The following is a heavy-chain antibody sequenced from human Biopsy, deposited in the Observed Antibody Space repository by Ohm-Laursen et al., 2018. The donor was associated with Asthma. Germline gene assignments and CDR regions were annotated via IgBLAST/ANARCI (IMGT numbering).Heavy chain of an antibody. D-gene: IGHD4-17*01. Sequence: TLSLTWTVSGGSINIGDYYWSWIRQHPVKGLEWIGHIYYSGSTYYNPSLKSRVSTSLDTSKNQFSLSLTSVTAADTAAYYCARTTYGHDGFDPWGQGTLVTVST. V-gene: IGHV4-31*02. CDR2: IYYSGST. CDR3: ARTTYGHDGFDP. J-gene: IGHJ5*02. CDR1: GGSINIGDYY.